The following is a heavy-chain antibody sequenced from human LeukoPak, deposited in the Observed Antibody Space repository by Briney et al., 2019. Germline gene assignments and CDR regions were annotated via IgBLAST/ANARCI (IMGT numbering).Heavy chain of an antibody. CDR1: GVTFSSYI. CDR3: ARVVNYYGSGSYYPLSPGDV. CDR2: ICSSISYI. J-gene: IGHJ6*04. D-gene: IGHD3-10*01. V-gene: IGHV3-21*01. Sequence: RGSLRLSSADSGVTFSSYIMKWGRQAPGKRLEWVSSICSSISYIYYADSVKGPFTISRDNTTNSLYLQKNSLRAEDTAVYNCARVVNYYGSGSYYPLSPGDVWGKGTTVTVSS.